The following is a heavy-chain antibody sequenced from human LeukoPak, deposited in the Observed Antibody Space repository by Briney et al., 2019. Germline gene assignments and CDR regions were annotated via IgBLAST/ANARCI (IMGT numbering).Heavy chain of an antibody. D-gene: IGHD4-23*01. CDR2: INHSGST. CDR3: ARASTTVVTPLDY. V-gene: IGHV4-34*01. CDR1: GGSFSGYY. Sequence: SETLSLTCAVYGGSFSGYYWSWIRQPPGKGLEWIGEINHSGSTNYNPSLKSRVTISVDTSKNQFSLKLSSVTAVDTAVYYCARASTTVVTPLDYWGQGTLVTVSS. J-gene: IGHJ4*02.